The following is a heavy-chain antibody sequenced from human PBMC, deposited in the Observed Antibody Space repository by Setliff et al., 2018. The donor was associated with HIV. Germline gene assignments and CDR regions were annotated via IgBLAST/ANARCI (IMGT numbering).Heavy chain of an antibody. CDR1: GGSISSGDYY. V-gene: IGHV4-31*03. CDR3: ARAPFYYGSGSYQTFDY. CDR2: IYYTGST. D-gene: IGHD3-10*01. Sequence: LSLTCTVSGGSISSGDYYWSWIRQHPRKGLEWIGYIYYTGSTYYNPSLKSRVTISVDTSKNQFSLKLSSVTAAGSAVYYCARAPFYYGSGSYQTFDYWGQGTLVTVSS. J-gene: IGHJ4*02.